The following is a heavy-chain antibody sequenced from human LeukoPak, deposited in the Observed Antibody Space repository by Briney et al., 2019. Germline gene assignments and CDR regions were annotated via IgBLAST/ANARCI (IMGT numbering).Heavy chain of an antibody. CDR1: GFTFSRFG. Sequence: GGSLRLSCEASGFTFSRFGMNWVRQAPGKGLEWVAFIQYDESLKCYLGSVKGRFATSRDNSKNTVYLQMNSLRVGDTAVYYCAKDQGVVGSYDAWGQGTLVTVSS. V-gene: IGHV3-30*02. D-gene: IGHD3-10*01. CDR2: IQYDESLK. J-gene: IGHJ5*02. CDR3: AKDQGVVGSYDA.